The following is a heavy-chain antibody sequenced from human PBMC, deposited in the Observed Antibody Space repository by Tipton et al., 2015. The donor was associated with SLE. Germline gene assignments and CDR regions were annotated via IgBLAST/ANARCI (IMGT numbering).Heavy chain of an antibody. J-gene: IGHJ4*02. CDR1: GGSISSLY. Sequence: TLSLTCTVSGGSISSLYWSWIRQPPGKGLEWIGYISYNGRTNYNPSLKSRVTMSVDTSKNQFSLKLTSVTAADTAVYYCARDPYDSWSDYQATFDYWGQGTLVTVSP. V-gene: IGHV4-59*11. CDR3: ARDPYDSWSDYQATFDY. CDR2: ISYNGRT. D-gene: IGHD3-3*01.